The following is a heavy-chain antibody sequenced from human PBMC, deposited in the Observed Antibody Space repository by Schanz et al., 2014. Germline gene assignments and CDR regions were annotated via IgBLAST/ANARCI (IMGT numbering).Heavy chain of an antibody. V-gene: IGHV3-23*04. Sequence: EVQLVESGGGLVKPGGSLRLSCEASEFTFSSYKMNWVRQAPGKGLEWVSTIYASGATYYADSVKGRFTISRDNSKNTLYLQMNSLRAEDTAVYYCAKDLLYGAPMPLNHLDYWGQGTLVTVSS. CDR1: EFTFSSYK. CDR2: IYASGAT. J-gene: IGHJ4*02. CDR3: AKDLLYGAPMPLNHLDY. D-gene: IGHD2-2*01.